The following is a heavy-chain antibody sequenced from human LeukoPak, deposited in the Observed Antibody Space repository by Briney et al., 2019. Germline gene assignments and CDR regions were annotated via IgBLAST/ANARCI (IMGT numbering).Heavy chain of an antibody. CDR1: GYTFTGYY. Sequence: VASVKVSCKASGYTFTGYYMHWVRQAPGQGLEWMGWINPNSGGTNYAQKLQGRVTMTTDTSTSTAYMELRSLRSDDTAVYYCARDPGYSYGVADYWGQGTLVTVSS. V-gene: IGHV1-2*02. CDR2: INPNSGGT. J-gene: IGHJ4*02. D-gene: IGHD5-18*01. CDR3: ARDPGYSYGVADY.